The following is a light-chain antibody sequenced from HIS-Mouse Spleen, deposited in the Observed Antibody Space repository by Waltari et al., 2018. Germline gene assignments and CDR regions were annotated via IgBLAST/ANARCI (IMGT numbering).Light chain of an antibody. J-gene: IGLJ2*01. Sequence: SYELTQPPSVSVSPGQTARITCSGDALPKKYAYWYQQKSGQAPVLGIHEDSKRPSGFPERFSGSSSGTMATLTISGAQVEDEADYYCYSTDSSGNHRVFGGGTKLTVL. V-gene: IGLV3-10*01. CDR3: YSTDSSGNHRV. CDR1: ALPKKY. CDR2: EDS.